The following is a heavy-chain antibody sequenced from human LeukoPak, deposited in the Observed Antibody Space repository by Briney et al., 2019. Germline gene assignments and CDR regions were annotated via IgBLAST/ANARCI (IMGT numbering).Heavy chain of an antibody. D-gene: IGHD3-22*01. CDR1: GGSFSGYY. Sequence: KSSETLSLTCAVYGGSFSGYYWSWIRQPPGKGLEWIGEINHSGSTNYNPSLKSRFTISVDTSKNQFSLKLSSVTAADTAVYYCARGYDLFDYWGQGTLVTVSS. J-gene: IGHJ4*02. V-gene: IGHV4-34*01. CDR3: ARGYDLFDY. CDR2: INHSGST.